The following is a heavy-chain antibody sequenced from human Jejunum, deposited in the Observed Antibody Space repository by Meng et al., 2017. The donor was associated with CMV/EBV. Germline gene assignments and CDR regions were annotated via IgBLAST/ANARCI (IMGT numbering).Heavy chain of an antibody. CDR1: GLIFSNAG. CDR2: IYSDGSNK. Sequence: QGELVGSGGGVVKPGGSLGLSCAVSGLIFSNAGMRWVRQAPGKGLEWVAFIYSDGSNKYYADSVKGRFTVSRDDSRNTVYLQMDSLRAEDTAVYYCAKDKGKLYFDYWGQGTLVTVSS. J-gene: IGHJ4*02. CDR3: AKDKGKLYFDY. V-gene: IGHV3-30*02. D-gene: IGHD1-1*01.